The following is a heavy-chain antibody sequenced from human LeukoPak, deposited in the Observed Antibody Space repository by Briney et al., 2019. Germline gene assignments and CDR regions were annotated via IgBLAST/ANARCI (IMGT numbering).Heavy chain of an antibody. V-gene: IGHV4-30-4*08. J-gene: IGHJ4*02. CDR1: GGSISSGDYY. Sequence: SQALSLTCTVSGGSISSGDYYWSWIRQPPGKGLEWIGYIYYSGSTYYNPSLKSRVTISVDTSKNQFSLKLSSVTAADTAVYYCARNPTYYYGSGSWVDYWGQGTLVTVSS. CDR2: IYYSGST. CDR3: ARNPTYYYGSGSWVDY. D-gene: IGHD3-10*01.